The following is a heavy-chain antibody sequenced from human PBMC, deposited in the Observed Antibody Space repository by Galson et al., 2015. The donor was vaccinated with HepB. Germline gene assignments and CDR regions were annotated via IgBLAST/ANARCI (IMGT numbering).Heavy chain of an antibody. D-gene: IGHD6-13*01. Sequence: QSGAEVKKPGESLKISCKGSGYSFTSYWIGWVRQMPGKGLEWMGIIYPGDSDTRYSPSFQGQVTISADKSISTAYLQWSSLKASDTAMYYCARQPYSSSWYYYYGMDVWGQGTTVTVSS. CDR2: IYPGDSDT. J-gene: IGHJ6*02. CDR3: ARQPYSSSWYYYYGMDV. CDR1: GYSFTSYW. V-gene: IGHV5-51*01.